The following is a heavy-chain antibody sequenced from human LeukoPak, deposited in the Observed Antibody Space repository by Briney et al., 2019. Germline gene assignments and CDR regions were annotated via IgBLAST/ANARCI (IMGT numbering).Heavy chain of an antibody. J-gene: IGHJ4*02. CDR2: INPSGGST. D-gene: IGHD3-22*01. CDR3: ALDYFDSSGYLNY. Sequence: ASVKVSCKASGYTFTSYDINWVRQAPGQGLEWMGIINPSGGSTSYAQRFQGRVTMTRDMSTSTVYMELSSLRSEDTAAYYCALDYFDSSGYLNYWGQGTLVTVSS. V-gene: IGHV1-46*01. CDR1: GYTFTSYD.